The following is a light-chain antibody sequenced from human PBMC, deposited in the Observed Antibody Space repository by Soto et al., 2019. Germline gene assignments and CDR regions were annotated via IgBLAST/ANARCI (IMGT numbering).Light chain of an antibody. CDR3: TSYTSSSTSV. J-gene: IGLJ1*01. CDR2: EVS. V-gene: IGLV2-14*01. CDR1: SSDVGGYNY. Sequence: QSALTQPASVSGSPGQSITISCTGTSSDVGGYNYVSWYQQHPGKAPKLMIYEVSNRPSGVSNRFSGSKSGNTASLTISGLQAEEEADYYCTSYTSSSTSVFGPGTKLTVL.